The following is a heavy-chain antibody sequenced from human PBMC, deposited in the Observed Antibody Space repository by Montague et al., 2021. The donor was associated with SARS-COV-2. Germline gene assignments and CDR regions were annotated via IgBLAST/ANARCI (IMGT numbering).Heavy chain of an antibody. CDR2: IYSGST. J-gene: IGHJ4*02. CDR3: VRGFDY. V-gene: IGHV4-59*01. CDR1: GGSISSYY. Sequence: SETLSLTCTVSGGSISSYYWSWIRQPPGKGLEWIGYIYSGSTNYNPSLKSRVTISVDTTRNQCSLKLSSMTAADTAVYYCVRGFDYWGQGTLVTVSS.